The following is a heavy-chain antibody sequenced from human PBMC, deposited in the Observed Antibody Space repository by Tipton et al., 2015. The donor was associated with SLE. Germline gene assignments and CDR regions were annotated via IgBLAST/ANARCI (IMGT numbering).Heavy chain of an antibody. CDR1: GYSIFDGYY. V-gene: IGHV4-38-2*02. Sequence: GLVKPSETLSLTCTVSGYSIFDGYYWGWIRQPPGKGPEWIGTTYHSGDTYYNPSLKSRVTLTVDTSKNQFSLGLNSVTAADTAVDYCARVRFFDYWGQGALVTVSS. CDR3: ARVRFFDY. CDR2: TYHSGDT. J-gene: IGHJ4*02. D-gene: IGHD3-3*01.